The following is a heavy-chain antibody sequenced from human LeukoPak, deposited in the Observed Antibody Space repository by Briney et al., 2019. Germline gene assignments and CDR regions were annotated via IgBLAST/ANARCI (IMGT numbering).Heavy chain of an antibody. J-gene: IGHJ5*02. D-gene: IGHD3-10*01. V-gene: IGHV4-39*07. CDR1: GGSISSSSYY. CDR3: ARDGYGSGQNWFDP. Sequence: SETLSLTCTVSGGSISSSSYYWGWIRQPPGKGLEWIGSIYYSGSTYYNPSLKSRVTISVDTSKNQFSLKLSSVTAADTAVYYCARDGYGSGQNWFDPWGQGTLVTVSS. CDR2: IYYSGST.